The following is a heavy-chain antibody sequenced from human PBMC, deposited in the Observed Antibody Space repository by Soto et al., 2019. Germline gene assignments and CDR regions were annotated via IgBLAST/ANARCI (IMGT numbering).Heavy chain of an antibody. Sequence: QVQLVESGGGVVQPGRSLRLSCAASGFTFNTYGMQWVRQAPGKGLEWVALIWYDGSNKYYGDHVKGRFTITRDDSKNTQCLQLNSLTAEDTAVYYCARGSGNYHANVDYWGQGTLVTVSS. CDR1: GFTFNTYG. V-gene: IGHV3-33*01. D-gene: IGHD6-19*01. CDR3: ARGSGNYHANVDY. J-gene: IGHJ4*02. CDR2: IWYDGSNK.